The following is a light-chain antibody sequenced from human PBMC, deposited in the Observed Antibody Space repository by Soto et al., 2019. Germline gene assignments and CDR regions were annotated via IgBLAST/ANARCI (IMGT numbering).Light chain of an antibody. J-gene: IGKJ2*01. CDR2: GAS. CDR3: QHYGSSQYT. CDR1: QSVNRDY. Sequence: EIVLTQSPGTLSLSPGERATLSCRASQSVNRDYLAWYQQKPGQAPRLLIYGASSRATGIPDRFSGSGSATDFTLTVSRLEPEDFAVYYCQHYGSSQYTFGQGTRLEIK. V-gene: IGKV3-20*01.